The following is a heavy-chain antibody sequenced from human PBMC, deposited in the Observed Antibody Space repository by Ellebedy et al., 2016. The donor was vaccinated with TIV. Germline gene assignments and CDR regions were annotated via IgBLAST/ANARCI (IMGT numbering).Heavy chain of an antibody. J-gene: IGHJ4*02. CDR1: GFTFSTYW. CDR2: INTDGSST. CDR3: AREVRYPAS. Sequence: GESLKISCAASGFTFSTYWMHWVRQAPGKGLMWVSRINTDGSSTGYADSVKGRFTLSRDNAKNTLYLQMNGLRAEDTAVNYCAREVRYPASWGQGTLVTVSS. V-gene: IGHV3-74*01. D-gene: IGHD1-1*01.